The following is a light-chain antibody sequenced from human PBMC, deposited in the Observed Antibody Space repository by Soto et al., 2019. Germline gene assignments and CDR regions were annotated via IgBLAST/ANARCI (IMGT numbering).Light chain of an antibody. CDR1: QSVRSSY. V-gene: IGKV3-20*01. CDR2: GAS. CDR3: QQYGDSPT. J-gene: IGKJ4*01. Sequence: EIVLTQSPGTLSLSPGERATLSCRASQSVRSSYLAWYQQKPGQAPRLLIYGASSRATGIPDRFSGSGSGPDFTLTISRLEPEDLAVYYCQQYGDSPTFGGGTKVEIK.